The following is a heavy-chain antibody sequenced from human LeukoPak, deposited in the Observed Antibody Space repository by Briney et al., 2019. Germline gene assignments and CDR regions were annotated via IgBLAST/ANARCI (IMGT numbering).Heavy chain of an antibody. CDR2: IYTSGST. CDR1: GGSISSYY. V-gene: IGHV4-4*07. CDR3: ARDFSSWYSVNYYYYGMDV. D-gene: IGHD6-13*01. J-gene: IGHJ6*02. Sequence: SEALSLTCTVSGGSISSYYWSWIRQAAGKGLEWIGRIYTSGSTNYNPSLKSRVTMSVDTSKNQFSLKLSSVTAADTAVYYCARDFSSWYSVNYYYYGMDVWGQGTTVTVSS.